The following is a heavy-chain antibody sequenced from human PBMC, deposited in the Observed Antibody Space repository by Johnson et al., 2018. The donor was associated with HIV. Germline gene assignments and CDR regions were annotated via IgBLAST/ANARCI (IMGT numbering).Heavy chain of an antibody. CDR1: GFTFSDYY. J-gene: IGHJ3*02. V-gene: IGHV3-11*04. Sequence: QVQLVESGGGVVQPGRSLRLSCAASGFTFSDYYMSWIRQAPGKGLEWVSYITSTGITVYYAASVKGRFTISRDNAKNSVYLQMNSLRAEDTAVYYCARGPVMVRGVTDAFDIWGQGTMVTVSS. CDR2: ITSTGITV. CDR3: ARGPVMVRGVTDAFDI. D-gene: IGHD3-10*01.